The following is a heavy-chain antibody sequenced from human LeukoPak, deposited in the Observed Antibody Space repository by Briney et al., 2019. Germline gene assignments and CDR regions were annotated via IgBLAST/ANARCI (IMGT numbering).Heavy chain of an antibody. CDR3: AKGPSLRFLEWLYRN. V-gene: IGHV3-23*01. J-gene: IGHJ4*02. CDR1: GFTFSSYA. CDR2: ISGSGGST. D-gene: IGHD3-3*01. Sequence: GGSLRLSCAASGFTFSSYAMSWVRQAPGKGLEWVSAISGSGGSTYYADSVKGRFTISRDNSKNTLYLRMNSLRAEDTAVYYCAKGPSLRFLEWLYRNWGQGTLVTVSS.